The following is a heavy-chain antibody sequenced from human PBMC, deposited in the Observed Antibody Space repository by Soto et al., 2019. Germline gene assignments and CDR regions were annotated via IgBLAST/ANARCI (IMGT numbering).Heavy chain of an antibody. CDR2: IKSKVNGATT. Sequence: GGCLRLSCAASGFIFRNAGINWVRQNPGGGLEWVGRIKSKVNGATTDFAAPVKGRFAISRDDSRHIVYLQMNSLRIEDTAVYYCTTDSYSTMLVVRFDYWGHGTPVTVSS. CDR1: GFIFRNAG. D-gene: IGHD3-22*01. CDR3: TTDSYSTMLVVRFDY. V-gene: IGHV3-15*07. J-gene: IGHJ4*01.